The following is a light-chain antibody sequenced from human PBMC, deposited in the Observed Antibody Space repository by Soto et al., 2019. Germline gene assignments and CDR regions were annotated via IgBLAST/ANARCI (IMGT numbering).Light chain of an antibody. J-gene: IGKJ4*01. V-gene: IGKV1-39*01. CDR1: QTIGQY. CDR3: QESYSTPPA. CDR2: SAS. Sequence: DIRMTQSPSSLSASVGDTVTMTCRAGQTIGQYVSWYRQKPGKAPDLLIYSASTLQRGVPSRFRGSGSETVFTLTIYGLQPEYFGTYYCQESYSTPPAFCGGTKVDIK.